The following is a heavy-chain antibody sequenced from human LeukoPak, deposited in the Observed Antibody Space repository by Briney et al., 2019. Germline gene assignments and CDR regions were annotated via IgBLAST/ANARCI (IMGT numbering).Heavy chain of an antibody. CDR3: ATTAGYSSIVFDI. D-gene: IGHD2-2*01. Sequence: GGSLRLSCAASAFTFSNYWMSCVRQALGKGGEWVANIKQDGSEKYYVDSVKGCFTISRANAKNSLYLPMNSLRAEDTAVYNCATTAGYSSIVFDIWGQGTMVTVSS. J-gene: IGHJ3*02. V-gene: IGHV3-7*02. CDR2: IKQDGSEK. CDR1: AFTFSNYW.